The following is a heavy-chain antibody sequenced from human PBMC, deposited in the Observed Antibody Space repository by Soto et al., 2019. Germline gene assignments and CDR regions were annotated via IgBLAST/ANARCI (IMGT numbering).Heavy chain of an antibody. CDR1: GYTFSNYG. J-gene: IGHJ6*02. Sequence: GASVKVSCKASGYTFSNYGISWVRQAPGQGLEWMGWISAYNGNTNYPQKFQGRVTMTADTSRSTAYMELSRLRSDDTAVYYCARGDKPSYSSSGGPYYYGMDVWRQRNTVTVSS. D-gene: IGHD6-19*01. V-gene: IGHV1-18*01. CDR2: ISAYNGNT. CDR3: ARGDKPSYSSSGGPYYYGMDV.